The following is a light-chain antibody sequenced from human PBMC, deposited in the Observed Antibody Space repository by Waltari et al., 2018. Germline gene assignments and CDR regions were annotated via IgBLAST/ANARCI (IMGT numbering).Light chain of an antibody. CDR1: QNIGGAY. CDR2: DTA. CDR3: QQYANSPLT. J-gene: IGKJ4*01. V-gene: IGKV3D-20*01. Sequence: EIVLTQSPATLSLSPGERATLSCGASQNIGGAYLAWYQQKPGLAPRLLIYDTAIRAAGVPDRFSGSGSGTDFTLTISRLDPEDFALYFCQQYANSPLTLGGGTKV.